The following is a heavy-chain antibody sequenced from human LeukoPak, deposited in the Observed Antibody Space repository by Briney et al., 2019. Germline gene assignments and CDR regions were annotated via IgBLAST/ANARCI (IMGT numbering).Heavy chain of an antibody. Sequence: GGSLRLSCAASGFTFSSYAMHWVRQAPGKGLEWVGVISYDGSNKYYADSVKGRFTISRDNSKNTLYLQMNSLRAEDTAVYYCARGRYYDSSGYYYVGYWGQGTLVTVSS. CDR1: GFTFSSYA. CDR2: ISYDGSNK. J-gene: IGHJ4*02. V-gene: IGHV3-30*04. CDR3: ARGRYYDSSGYYYVGY. D-gene: IGHD3-22*01.